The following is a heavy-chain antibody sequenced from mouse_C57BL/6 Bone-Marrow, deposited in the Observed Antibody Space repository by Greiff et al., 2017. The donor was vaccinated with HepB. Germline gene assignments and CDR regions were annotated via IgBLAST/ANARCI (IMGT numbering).Heavy chain of an antibody. V-gene: IGHV1-52*01. CDR1: GYTFTSYW. D-gene: IGHD2-1*01. CDR3: ARIYGNSAWFAY. CDR2: IDPSDSET. Sequence: VQLQQPGAELVRPGSSVKLSCKASGYTFTSYWMHWVKQRPIQGLEWIGNIDPSDSETHYNQKFKDKATLTVDKSSSTAYMQLSSLTSEDSAVYYCARIYGNSAWFAYWGQGTLVTVSA. J-gene: IGHJ3*01.